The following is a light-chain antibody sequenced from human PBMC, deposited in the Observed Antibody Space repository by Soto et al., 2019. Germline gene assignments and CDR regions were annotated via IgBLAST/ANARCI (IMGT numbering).Light chain of an antibody. CDR2: EDN. J-gene: IGLJ3*02. CDR3: CSYAGGSTWV. V-gene: IGLV2-23*01. Sequence: QSVLTQPASVSGSPGQSITIYCTGTSSDVGSYNLVSWYQQYPGKAPKLMIYEDNKRPSGISNRFSVSKSGNTASLTISGLLAEDEADYYCCSYAGGSTWVFGGGTKLTVL. CDR1: SSDVGSYNL.